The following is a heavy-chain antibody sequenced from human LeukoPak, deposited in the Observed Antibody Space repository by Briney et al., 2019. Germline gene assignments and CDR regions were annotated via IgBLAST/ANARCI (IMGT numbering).Heavy chain of an antibody. CDR2: ISYDGSNK. CDR1: GFTFRTYA. CDR3: AANFDF. V-gene: IGHV3-30-3*01. J-gene: IGHJ4*02. Sequence: GGSLRLSCAASGFTFRTYAMHWVRQAPGKGLEWVAVISYDGSNKYYADSVKGRFTISRDNSKNMLYLQMNSLRAEDTAVYYCAANFDFWGQGTLVAVSS.